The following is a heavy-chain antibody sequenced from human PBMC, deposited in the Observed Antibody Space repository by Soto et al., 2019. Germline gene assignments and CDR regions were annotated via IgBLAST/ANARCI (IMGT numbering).Heavy chain of an antibody. CDR1: GFTFSTYA. Sequence: GGSLRLSCAASGFTFSTYAMNWVRQAPGKGLEWVSSVSGGGGTTHYADFVMGRFTISRDNSKNTLFLQMNSLRAEDTAVYYCAKDHYYDSRAPDYWGQGTLVTVSS. J-gene: IGHJ4*02. V-gene: IGHV3-23*01. CDR3: AKDHYYDSRAPDY. D-gene: IGHD3-22*01. CDR2: VSGGGGTT.